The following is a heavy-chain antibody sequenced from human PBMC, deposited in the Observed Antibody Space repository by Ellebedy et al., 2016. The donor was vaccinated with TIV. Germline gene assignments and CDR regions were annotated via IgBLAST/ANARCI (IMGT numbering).Heavy chain of an antibody. CDR1: GFSFPAYT. Sequence: PGGSLRLSCEASGFSFPAYTMHLVRQAPGKDLEWVSLITRDAGYTYYADSVKGRFTNSRDNSRYSLYLHMSSLRTEDTAFYYCATEQRKYFDYWGQGTVVTVSS. CDR2: ITRDAGYT. J-gene: IGHJ4*02. D-gene: IGHD1/OR15-1a*01. CDR3: ATEQRKYFDY. V-gene: IGHV3-43*01.